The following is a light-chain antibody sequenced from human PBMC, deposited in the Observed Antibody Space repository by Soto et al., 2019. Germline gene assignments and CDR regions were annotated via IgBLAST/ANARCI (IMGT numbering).Light chain of an antibody. Sequence: DIQMTQSPSSLSASLGDRVTITCRASQGIKNDLAWYQQKPGKAPKLLIYDASSLESGVPSRFSGSGSGTEFTLTISSLQPDDFATYYCQQYNSYSGTFGGGTKVEIK. J-gene: IGKJ4*01. CDR2: DAS. CDR1: QGIKND. V-gene: IGKV1-5*01. CDR3: QQYNSYSGT.